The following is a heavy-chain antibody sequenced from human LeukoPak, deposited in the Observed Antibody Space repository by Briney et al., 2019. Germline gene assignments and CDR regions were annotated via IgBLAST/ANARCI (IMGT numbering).Heavy chain of an antibody. J-gene: IGHJ4*02. Sequence: GGSLRLSCAASGFTFSTYAMSWVRQAPGKGLEWVSVIYSGGSTYYADSVKGRFTISRDNSKNTLYRQMNSLRAEDTAVYYCARGSPMLRGRPFDYWGQGTLVTVSS. V-gene: IGHV3-23*03. CDR1: GFTFSTYA. D-gene: IGHD3-10*01. CDR3: ARGSPMLRGRPFDY. CDR2: IYSGGST.